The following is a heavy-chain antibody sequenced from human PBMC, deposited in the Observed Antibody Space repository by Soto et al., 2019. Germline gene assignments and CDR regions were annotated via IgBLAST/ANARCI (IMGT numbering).Heavy chain of an antibody. J-gene: IGHJ3*02. CDR3: ARVRLSGYSSDGFDI. CDR2: ITPGGTPT. V-gene: IGHV1-46*01. CDR1: GYTFTRHY. D-gene: IGHD6-25*01. Sequence: QVQLVQSGAEVKKAGASVKISCKAFGYTFTRHYIHWVRQAPGQGLEWMGGITPGGTPTTFAQKFQGRVTMTRDTSTRTVYMELISLRSEDTAVYYCARVRLSGYSSDGFDIWGQGTMVTVSS.